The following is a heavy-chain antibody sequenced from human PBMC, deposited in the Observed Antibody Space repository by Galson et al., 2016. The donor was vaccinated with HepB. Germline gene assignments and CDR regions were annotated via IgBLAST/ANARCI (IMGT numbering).Heavy chain of an antibody. CDR3: AGSKVGDWGWYFDL. CDR1: GGSISSYY. J-gene: IGHJ2*01. D-gene: IGHD2-21*02. Sequence: QVHLLEAGPGLVKPSETLSLTCTVSGGSISSYYWSWIRQPPGRGLEWIGYVYYSGSTNYNPSLKSRVTLSVAPSKNQYSLELASVTAADTGVYYCAGSKVGDWGWYFDLWGRGTLLTVSS. V-gene: IGHV4-59*01. CDR2: VYYSGST.